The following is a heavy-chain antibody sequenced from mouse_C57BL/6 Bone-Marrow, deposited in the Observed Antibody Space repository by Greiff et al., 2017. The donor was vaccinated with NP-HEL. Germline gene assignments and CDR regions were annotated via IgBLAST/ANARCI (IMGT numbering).Heavy chain of an antibody. J-gene: IGHJ1*03. D-gene: IGHD1-1*01. CDR2: ISYSGSP. V-gene: IGHV3-1*01. Sequence: EVKLQESGPGMVKPSQSLSLTCTVTGYSITSGYDWHWIRHFPGNKLEWMGYISYSGSPNYNPSLKSRISITHDTSKNHFFLKLNSVTTEDTATYYCARDRYYGSSLYWYFDVWGTGTTVTVSS. CDR3: ARDRYYGSSLYWYFDV. CDR1: GYSITSGYD.